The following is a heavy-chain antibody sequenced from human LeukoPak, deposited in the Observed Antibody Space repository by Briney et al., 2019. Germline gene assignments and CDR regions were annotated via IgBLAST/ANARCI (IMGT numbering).Heavy chain of an antibody. CDR3: ARAHDPDAFGI. CDR2: IYYSGNT. CDR1: GGSISSYY. Sequence: SETLSLTCTVSGGSISSYYWSWIRQPPGKGLEWIGYIYYSGNTNYNPSLKSRVTMSVDTSKDQFSLKLSSVTAADTAVYYCARAHDPDAFGIWGQGTMVTVSS. J-gene: IGHJ3*02. V-gene: IGHV4-59*01.